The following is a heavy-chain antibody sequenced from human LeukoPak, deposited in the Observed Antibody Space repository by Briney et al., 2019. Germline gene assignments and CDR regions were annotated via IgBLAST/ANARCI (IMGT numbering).Heavy chain of an antibody. J-gene: IGHJ4*02. D-gene: IGHD3-16*01. CDR2: ISSSSSYI. V-gene: IGHV3-21*01. CDR3: NSGGGYHSFDY. CDR1: GFTFSSYW. Sequence: GGSLRLSCAASGFTFSSYWMSWVRQAPGKGLEWVSSISSSSSYIYYADSVKGRFTISRDNAKNSLYLQMNSLRAEDTAVYYCNSGGGYHSFDYWGQGTLVTVSS.